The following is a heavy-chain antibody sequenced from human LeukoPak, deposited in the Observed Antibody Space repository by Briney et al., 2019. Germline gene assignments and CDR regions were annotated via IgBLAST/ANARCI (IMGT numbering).Heavy chain of an antibody. CDR3: ASGPYCGGDCYSEGSY. CDR1: GGTFSSYA. J-gene: IGHJ4*02. CDR2: IIPIFGTA. D-gene: IGHD2-21*01. V-gene: IGHV1-69*01. Sequence: SVKVSCKASGGTFSSYAISWVRQAPGQGLGWMGGIIPIFGTANYAQKFQGRVTITADESTSTAYMELSSLRSEDTAVYYCASGPYCGGDCYSEGSYWGQGTLVTVSS.